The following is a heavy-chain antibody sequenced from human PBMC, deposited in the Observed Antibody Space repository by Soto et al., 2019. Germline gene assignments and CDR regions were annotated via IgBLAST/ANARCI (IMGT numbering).Heavy chain of an antibody. Sequence: VRPLRLPCAASGFTFSSYGMHRVRKAPGKGLEWVAVIWYDGSNKYYADSVKGRFTISRDNSKNTLYLQMNSLRAEDTAVYYCARVPYSSSWYEAYFDYWGQGTLVTVSS. CDR1: GFTFSSYG. J-gene: IGHJ4*02. V-gene: IGHV3-33*01. CDR3: ARVPYSSSWYEAYFDY. D-gene: IGHD6-13*01. CDR2: IWYDGSNK.